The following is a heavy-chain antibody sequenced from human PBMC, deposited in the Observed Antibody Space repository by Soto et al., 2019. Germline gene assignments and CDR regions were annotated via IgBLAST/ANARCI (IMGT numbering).Heavy chain of an antibody. J-gene: IGHJ6*02. CDR2: IDPSDSYT. CDR3: ARHTDTAMDLYYHYGMDV. Sequence: GESRKISCKGSVYSFTSYWISWVRQMPGKGLEWMGRIDPSDSYTNYSPSFQGHVTISADKSISTAYLQWSSLKASDTAMYYCARHTDTAMDLYYHYGMDVWGQGTTVTVSS. CDR1: VYSFTSYW. D-gene: IGHD5-18*01. V-gene: IGHV5-10-1*01.